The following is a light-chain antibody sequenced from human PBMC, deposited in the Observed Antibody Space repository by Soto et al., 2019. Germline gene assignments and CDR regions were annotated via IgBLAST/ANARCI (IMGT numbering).Light chain of an antibody. J-gene: IGKJ4*01. Sequence: EIVLTQSPATLSLSPGERATLSCRASQSVSSYLAWFQQKPGQAPRLLIYDKSNRATGIPARFSGSGSGTDFTLTISSLEPEDCAVYYCQQRSNWLLTFGGGTKVEIK. CDR2: DKS. V-gene: IGKV3-11*01. CDR3: QQRSNWLLT. CDR1: QSVSSY.